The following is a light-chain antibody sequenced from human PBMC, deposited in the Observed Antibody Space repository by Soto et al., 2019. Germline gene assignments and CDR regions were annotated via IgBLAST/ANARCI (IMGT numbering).Light chain of an antibody. CDR2: GIS. V-gene: IGKV3-15*01. J-gene: IGKJ4*01. CDR3: QHYSDWPLT. CDR1: QSVRNN. Sequence: EIVMTQSPATLPVSPGERATLSCRASQSVRNNYLAWYQQKPGQAPRLLIYGISTRATGIPARFSGSGSGTEFTLTINSLQSEDFAVYYCQHYSDWPLTFGGGTKVEIK.